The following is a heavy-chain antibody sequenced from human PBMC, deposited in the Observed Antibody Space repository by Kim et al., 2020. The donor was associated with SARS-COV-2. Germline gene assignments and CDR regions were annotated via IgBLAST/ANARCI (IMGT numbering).Heavy chain of an antibody. V-gene: IGHV3-23*01. Sequence: GGSLRLSCAASGFTFSSYAMSWVRQAPGKGLEWVSAISGSGGSTYYADSVKGRFTISRDNSKNTLYLQMNSLRAEDTAVYYCAKASRRYSSSGYDYYYYGMDVWGQGTTVTVSS. J-gene: IGHJ6*02. CDR2: ISGSGGST. D-gene: IGHD6-13*01. CDR1: GFTFSSYA. CDR3: AKASRRYSSSGYDYYYYGMDV.